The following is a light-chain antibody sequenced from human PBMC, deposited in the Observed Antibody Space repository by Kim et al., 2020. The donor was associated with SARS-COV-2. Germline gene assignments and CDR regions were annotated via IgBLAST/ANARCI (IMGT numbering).Light chain of an antibody. CDR2: GDN. CDR1: SLRTYY. J-gene: IGLJ3*02. CDR3: ACRDSTDHVL. Sequence: SSELTQDPAVSVALGQTVRITCQGDSLRTYYLSWYQKKSGQAPVLVNSGDNIRPSGIPDRFSGSRSGNRASLTIAGSQAEDDADYYCACRDSTDHVLFGGGTRLTVL. V-gene: IGLV3-19*01.